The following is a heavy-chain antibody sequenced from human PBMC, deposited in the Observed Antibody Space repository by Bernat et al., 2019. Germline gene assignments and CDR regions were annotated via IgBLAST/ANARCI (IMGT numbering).Heavy chain of an antibody. CDR2: IDSDGSRI. J-gene: IGHJ4*02. Sequence: EVQLVESGGGLVQPGGSLRLSCAASGFTFSSYWMYWVRQAPGKGLVWVSGIDSDGSRITYADSVRGRFTISRDNAKKTLYLQMNSVGADDTAVYYCASYKGGATKDYWGQGTLVTVSS. CDR3: ASYKGGATKDY. D-gene: IGHD5-12*01. V-gene: IGHV3-74*01. CDR1: GFTFSSYW.